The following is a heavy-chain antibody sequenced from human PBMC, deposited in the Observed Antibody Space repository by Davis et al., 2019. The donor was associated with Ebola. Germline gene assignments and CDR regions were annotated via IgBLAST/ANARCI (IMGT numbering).Heavy chain of an antibody. CDR3: ASYYGSGRGGMDV. CDR1: GGTFSSYA. V-gene: IGHV1-69*04. Sequence: SVKVSCKASGGTFSSYAISWVRQAPGQGLEWMGRIIPILGIANYAQKFQGRVAITADKSTSTAYMELSSLRSEDTAVYYCASYYGSGRGGMDVWGQGTTVTVSS. CDR2: IIPILGIA. J-gene: IGHJ6*02. D-gene: IGHD3-10*01.